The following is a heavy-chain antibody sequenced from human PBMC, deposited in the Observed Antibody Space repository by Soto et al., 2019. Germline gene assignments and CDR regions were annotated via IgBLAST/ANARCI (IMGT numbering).Heavy chain of an antibody. J-gene: IGHJ4*02. CDR2: IIPILGIA. Sequence: QVQLVQSGAEVKKPGSSVKVSCKASGGTFSSYTISWVRQAPGQGLEWMGRIIPILGIANYAQKFQGRVTITADKSTGTAYMELSSVRSEESAVYYCAMEYCSSTSCYRDYWGQGTLVTVSS. CDR1: GGTFSSYT. V-gene: IGHV1-69*02. CDR3: AMEYCSSTSCYRDY. D-gene: IGHD2-2*02.